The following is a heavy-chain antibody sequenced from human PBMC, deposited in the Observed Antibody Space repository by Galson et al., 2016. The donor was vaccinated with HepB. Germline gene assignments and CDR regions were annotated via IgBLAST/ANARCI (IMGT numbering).Heavy chain of an antibody. CDR2: MNPKSGNT. D-gene: IGHD6-19*01. J-gene: IGHJ4*02. Sequence: SVKVSCKASGYTFTSYDINWVRQAPGQGREWMGWMNPKSGNTGFAQKFKGRVTMTRNTSISTAYMELRGLKSEDTAVYYCAGPIAVTAFGQKPLNYWGQGTLVTVPS. V-gene: IGHV1-8*01. CDR1: GYTFTSYD. CDR3: AGPIAVTAFGQKPLNY.